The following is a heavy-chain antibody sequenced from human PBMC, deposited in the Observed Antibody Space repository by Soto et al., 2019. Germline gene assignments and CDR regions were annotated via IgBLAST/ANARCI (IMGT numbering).Heavy chain of an antibody. CDR3: ARDCVWIPDIVVVPAAGYGMDV. D-gene: IGHD2-2*01. CDR1: GYTFTSYY. V-gene: IGHV1-46*01. CDR2: INPSGGST. Sequence: ASVKVSCKASGYTFTSYYMHWVRQAPGQGPEWMGIINPSGGSTSYAQKFQGRVTMTRDTSTSTVYMELSSLRSEDTAVYYCARDCVWIPDIVVVPAAGYGMDVWGQGTTVTVSS. J-gene: IGHJ6*02.